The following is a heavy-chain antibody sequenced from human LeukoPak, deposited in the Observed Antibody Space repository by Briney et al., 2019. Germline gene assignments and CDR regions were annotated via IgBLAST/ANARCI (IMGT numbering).Heavy chain of an antibody. CDR1: GFTFRSYA. J-gene: IGHJ4*02. Sequence: PGGSLRLSCAVSGFTFRSYAMSWVRQAPGKGLDWVPAIDSTGDYTYHADSVKGRLTISRDNSKNTLYLQMDSLRAEDTAIYYCAKGSSGGRPYYFDYWGQGTLVTVSS. D-gene: IGHD3-22*01. V-gene: IGHV3-23*01. CDR2: IDSTGDYT. CDR3: AKGSSGGRPYYFDY.